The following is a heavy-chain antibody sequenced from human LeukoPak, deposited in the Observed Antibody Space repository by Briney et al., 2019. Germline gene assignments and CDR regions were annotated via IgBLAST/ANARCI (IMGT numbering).Heavy chain of an antibody. J-gene: IGHJ4*02. CDR2: INWNGGST. D-gene: IGHD4-17*01. CDR1: GFTFDDYG. CDR3: ARGRMTTVPYYFDY. Sequence: PGGSLRLSCAASGFTFDDYGMSWVRQAPGKGLEWVSGINWNGGSTGYADSVKGRFTISRDNAKNSLYLQMNSLRAEDTALCYCARGRMTTVPYYFDYWGQGTLVTVSS. V-gene: IGHV3-20*04.